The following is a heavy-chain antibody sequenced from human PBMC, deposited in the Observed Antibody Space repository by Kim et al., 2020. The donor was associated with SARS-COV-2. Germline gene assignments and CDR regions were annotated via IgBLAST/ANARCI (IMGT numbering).Heavy chain of an antibody. CDR3: ARDRDAFDI. V-gene: IGHV3-30*04. CDR2: ISYDGSNK. Sequence: GGSLRLSCAASRFTFSSYAMHWVRQAPGKGLEWVAVISYDGSNKYYVDSVKGRFTISRDNSKNTLYLQMNSLRAEDTAVYYCARDRDAFDIWGQGTMVT. CDR1: RFTFSSYA. J-gene: IGHJ3*02.